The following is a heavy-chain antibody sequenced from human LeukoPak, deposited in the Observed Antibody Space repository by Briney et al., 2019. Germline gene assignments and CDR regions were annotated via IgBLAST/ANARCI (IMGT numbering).Heavy chain of an antibody. J-gene: IGHJ3*02. CDR3: ARQAYGSHFDAFDI. Sequence: GESLKISCKAYGYRFTTDYIGWVREMPGKGLEWMGIIYPDDSETNYSPSFQGQVSMSVDKSITTAYLQWSSLKASDTAIYYCARQAYGSHFDAFDIWRQGTMVTVSS. CDR1: GYRFTTDY. V-gene: IGHV5-51*01. D-gene: IGHD3-22*01. CDR2: IYPDDSET.